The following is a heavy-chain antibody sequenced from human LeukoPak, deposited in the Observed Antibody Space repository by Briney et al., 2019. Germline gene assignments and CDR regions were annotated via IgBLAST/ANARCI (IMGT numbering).Heavy chain of an antibody. V-gene: IGHV3-11*01. Sequence: KSGGSLRLSCAASGFTFSDYYMSWIRQAPGKGLEWVSYISSSGSTIYYADSVKGRLTISRDNAKNSLYLQMNSLRAEDTAVYYCAKRASTRVGDYYDSDYWGQGTLVTVSS. J-gene: IGHJ4*02. CDR1: GFTFSDYY. CDR3: AKRASTRVGDYYDSDY. D-gene: IGHD4-17*01. CDR2: ISSSGSTI.